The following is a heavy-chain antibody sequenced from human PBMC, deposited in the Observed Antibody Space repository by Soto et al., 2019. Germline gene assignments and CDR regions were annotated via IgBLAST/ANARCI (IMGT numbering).Heavy chain of an antibody. D-gene: IGHD6-6*01. CDR1: GGSFSGYY. J-gene: IGHJ4*02. V-gene: IGHV4-34*01. CDR2: INHSGST. Sequence: SETLSLTCAVYGGSFSGYYWSWIRQPRGKGLEWIGEINHSGSTNYNPSLKSRVTISVDTSKNQFSLKLSSVTAADTAVYYCARGGIAARRALLPYWGQGTLVTVAS. CDR3: ARGGIAARRALLPY.